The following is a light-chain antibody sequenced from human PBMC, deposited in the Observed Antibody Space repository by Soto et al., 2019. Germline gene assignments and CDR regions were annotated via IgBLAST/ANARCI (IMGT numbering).Light chain of an antibody. CDR2: KAS. CDR3: QQYSTYPIT. V-gene: IGKV1-5*03. CDR1: QSVTTW. J-gene: IGKJ5*01. Sequence: DIQMTQSPSTLSAYVGDRVTITCRASQSVTTWLAWYQQKPGKAPKLLIYKASNLESGLPSRFTGSGSGTEFTLTISSLQSDDFATYYCQQYSTYPITFGQGTRLEIK.